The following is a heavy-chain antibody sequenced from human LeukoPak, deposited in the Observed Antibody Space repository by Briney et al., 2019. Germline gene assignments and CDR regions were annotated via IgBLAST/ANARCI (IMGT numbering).Heavy chain of an antibody. CDR1: GFTFSSYA. V-gene: IGHV3-7*01. D-gene: IGHD3-3*01. CDR3: AREGSVFWSGYLTPTDY. J-gene: IGHJ4*02. CDR2: IKQDGSEK. Sequence: GGSLRLSCAASGFTFSSYAMSWVRQAPGKGLEWVANIKQDGSEKYYVDSVKGRFTISRDNAKNSLYLQMNSLRAEDTAVYYCAREGSVFWSGYLTPTDYWGQGTLVTVAP.